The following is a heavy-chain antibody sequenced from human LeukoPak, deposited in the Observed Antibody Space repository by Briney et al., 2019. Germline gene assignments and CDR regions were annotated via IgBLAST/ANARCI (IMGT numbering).Heavy chain of an antibody. CDR3: ARGPPFGAGSTEVY. V-gene: IGHV1-46*04. CDR2: LNPSGGGT. D-gene: IGHD3-10*01. J-gene: IGHJ4*02. CDR1: GYTFTKYY. Sequence: VASVKVSCKASGYTFTKYYIHWVRQAPGQGLEWMGLLNPSGGGTTYAQKLQGRVTMTSDTSTSTVYMELTSLRSEDTAVYYCARGPPFGAGSTEVYWGQGTLVTVSS.